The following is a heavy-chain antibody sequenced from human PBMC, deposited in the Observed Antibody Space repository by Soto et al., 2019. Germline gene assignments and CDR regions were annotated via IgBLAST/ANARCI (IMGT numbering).Heavy chain of an antibody. Sequence: LSLTCAVYGGSFSGYYWSWIRQPPGKGLEWIGEINHSGSTNYNPSLKSRVTISVDTSKNQFSLKLSSVTAADTAVYYCARGFLRFLEWLPRDYGMDVWGQGTTVTVSS. J-gene: IGHJ6*02. CDR3: ARGFLRFLEWLPRDYGMDV. CDR2: INHSGST. V-gene: IGHV4-34*01. D-gene: IGHD3-3*01. CDR1: GGSFSGYY.